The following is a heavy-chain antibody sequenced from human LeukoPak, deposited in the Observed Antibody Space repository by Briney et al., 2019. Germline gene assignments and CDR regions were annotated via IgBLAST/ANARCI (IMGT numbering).Heavy chain of an antibody. CDR3: ARQVDY. CDR1: GYTYTRYY. CDR2: FNQNSGGT. J-gene: IGHJ4*02. Sequence: GSVKVSCKASGYTYTRYYMHWGGQAPGHGLEWLGWFNQNSGGTIYAEKFQGRVTMTRDTSISTTYMELSRLRSDDTAVYYCARQVDYWAQGTLVTVSS. V-gene: IGHV1-2*02.